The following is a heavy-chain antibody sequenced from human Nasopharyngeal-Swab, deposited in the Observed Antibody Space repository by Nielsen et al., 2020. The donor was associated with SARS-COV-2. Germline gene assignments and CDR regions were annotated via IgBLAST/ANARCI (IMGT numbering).Heavy chain of an antibody. J-gene: IGHJ4*02. Sequence: WIRQPPGKGLEWIGEIYHSGSTNYNPSLKSRVTISVDTSKNQFSLKLSSATAADTAVYYCARSKKAPFDYWGQGTLVTVSS. V-gene: IGHV4-34*01. CDR2: IYHSGST. CDR3: ARSKKAPFDY.